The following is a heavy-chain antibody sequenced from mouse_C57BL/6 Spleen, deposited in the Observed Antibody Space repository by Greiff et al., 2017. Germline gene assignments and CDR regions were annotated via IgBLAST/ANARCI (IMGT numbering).Heavy chain of an antibody. Sequence: EVQLQQSGPELVKPGASVKISCTASGYSFTGYYMHWVKQSSAKSLVWIGEVNPSTGGTSYNQKFKGKATLTVDKSSSTAYMQLKSLTSEDSAVYYGARYPPYGSFSYWGQGTLVTVSA. J-gene: IGHJ3*01. CDR3: ARYPPYGSFSY. D-gene: IGHD1-1*01. CDR1: GYSFTGYY. CDR2: VNPSTGGT. V-gene: IGHV1-43*01.